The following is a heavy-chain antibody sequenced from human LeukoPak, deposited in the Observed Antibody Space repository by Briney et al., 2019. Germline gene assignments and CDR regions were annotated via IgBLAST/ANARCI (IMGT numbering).Heavy chain of an antibody. CDR3: ARGATISETGYFDF. J-gene: IGHJ4*03. CDR2: IDHRGDT. Sequence: PSETLSLTCAVYGGSFSRYYWSWLRQSPGKGLEWIAEIDHRGDTNYNPSVKSRVTISVDTSKNQFSLKVRSLSAADTAVYYCARGATISETGYFDFWGQGTLVTVSS. V-gene: IGHV4-34*01. D-gene: IGHD5-24*01. CDR1: GGSFSRYY.